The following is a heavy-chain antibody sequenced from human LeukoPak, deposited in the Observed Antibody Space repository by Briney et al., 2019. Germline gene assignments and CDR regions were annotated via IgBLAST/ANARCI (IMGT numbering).Heavy chain of an antibody. Sequence: SETLSLTCTVSGGSISSSSYYWGWIRQPPGKGLEWIGSIYYSGSTYYNPSLKSRVTISVDTSKNQFSLKLSSVTAADTAVYYCARQTMVTSYYYYYYYLDVWGKGTTVTVSS. CDR3: ARQTMVTSYYYYYYYLDV. D-gene: IGHD5-18*01. CDR2: IYYSGST. V-gene: IGHV4-39*07. J-gene: IGHJ6*03. CDR1: GGSISSSSYY.